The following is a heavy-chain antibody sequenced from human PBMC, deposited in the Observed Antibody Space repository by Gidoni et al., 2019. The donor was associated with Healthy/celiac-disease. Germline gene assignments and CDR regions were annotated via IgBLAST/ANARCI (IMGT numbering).Heavy chain of an antibody. CDR3: AKYTFGVALNDAFDI. V-gene: IGHV3-23*01. Sequence: EVQLLESGGGLVQPGGSLRLSCAASGFTFSSYAMSWVRQAPGKGLGGVSAISGSGGSTDYADSVKGRFTISRDNSKNTLYLQMNSLRAEDTAVYYCAKYTFGVALNDAFDIWGQGTMVTVSS. CDR2: ISGSGGST. D-gene: IGHD3-3*01. CDR1: GFTFSSYA. J-gene: IGHJ3*02.